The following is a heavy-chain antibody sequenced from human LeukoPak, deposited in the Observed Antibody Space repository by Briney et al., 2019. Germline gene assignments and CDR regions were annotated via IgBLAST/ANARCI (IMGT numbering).Heavy chain of an antibody. J-gene: IGHJ3*02. CDR2: IKQDGSDK. D-gene: IGHD3-22*01. Sequence: GGTLRLSCAASGFTFSSYGMSWVRQAPGKGLEWVANIKQDGSDKYCVDSVKGRFTISRDNAKNSLYPQMNSLRAEDTAVYYCASPTYYYDSSGSSAFDIWGQGTMVTVSS. V-gene: IGHV3-7*01. CDR1: GFTFSSYG. CDR3: ASPTYYYDSSGSSAFDI.